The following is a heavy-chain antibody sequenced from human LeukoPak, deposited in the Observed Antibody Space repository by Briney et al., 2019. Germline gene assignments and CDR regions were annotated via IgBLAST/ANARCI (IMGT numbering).Heavy chain of an antibody. V-gene: IGHV3-74*01. CDR3: AREDTTVIDY. CDR1: GFPFSSYW. J-gene: IGHJ4*02. D-gene: IGHD4-17*01. Sequence: GGSLRLSCVASGFPFSSYWMHWVRQAPGKGLVWVSRMNSDGTTINYADSVKGRFTISRDNAKNSLYLQMNSLRAEDTAVYYCAREDTTVIDYWGQGTLVTVSS. CDR2: MNSDGTTI.